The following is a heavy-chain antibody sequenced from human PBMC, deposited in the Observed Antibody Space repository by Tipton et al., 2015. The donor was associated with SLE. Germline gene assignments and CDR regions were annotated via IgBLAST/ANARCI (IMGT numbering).Heavy chain of an antibody. V-gene: IGHV1-18*01. D-gene: IGHD1-14*01. Sequence: QLVQSGAEVKRPGASVKVSCKASGYTFTSYGINWVRQAPGQGLEWMGWISAYNGNTNYAQKLQGRVTMTTDTSTSTAYMELRSLRSEDTAVYYCASAPPGDYHCGYVDVGGKWTTGTVSS. CDR1: GYTFTSYG. CDR2: ISAYNGNT. J-gene: IGHJ6*03. CDR3: ASAPPGDYHCGYVDV.